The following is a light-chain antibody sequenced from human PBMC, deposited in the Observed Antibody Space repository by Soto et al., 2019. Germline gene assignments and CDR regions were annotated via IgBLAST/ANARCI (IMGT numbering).Light chain of an antibody. Sequence: EIVVTQAPATLSLSPGERATLPCRASQRVSSYLPWYQQKPGQAPRLLIYEASNRATASPARFSGSGAGTDFTLTISSLEPEDFAVYYCQQRSNWPPGFGQGTRLENK. J-gene: IGKJ5*01. CDR2: EAS. V-gene: IGKV3-11*01. CDR3: QQRSNWPPG. CDR1: QRVSSY.